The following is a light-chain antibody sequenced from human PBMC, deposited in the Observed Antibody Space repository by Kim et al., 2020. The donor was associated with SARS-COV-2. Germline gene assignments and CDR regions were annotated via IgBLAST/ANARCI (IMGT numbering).Light chain of an antibody. CDR3: QQFDTLPLT. V-gene: IGKV1-33*01. J-gene: IGKJ4*01. CDR1: HDINIF. CDR2: DAS. Sequence: DIQMTQSPSSLSASVGDRVTITCRASHDINIFLNWFQQKPGEAPKLLISDASSLETGLPSRFSGSGSGTYFTFTISSLQPGDVATYYCQQFDTLPLTFGGGTKLEIK.